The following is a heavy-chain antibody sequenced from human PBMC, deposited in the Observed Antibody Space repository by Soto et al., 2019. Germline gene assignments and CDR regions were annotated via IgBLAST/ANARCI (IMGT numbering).Heavy chain of an antibody. V-gene: IGHV4-34*02. CDR1: GGSFDDFY. D-gene: IGHD3-10*01. CDR3: ARGQLVWYGDLTPYHRDMDV. Sequence: QVQLQQWGAGLLRPSETLSLTCAFYGGSFDDFYWSWVRQSPGKGLEWVGEISHDGGTNYSPSPASRVSISVDTSKNQSSLHLRSVTAADTGLYYCARGQLVWYGDLTPYHRDMDVWGQGATVTVSS. CDR2: ISHDGGT. J-gene: IGHJ6*02.